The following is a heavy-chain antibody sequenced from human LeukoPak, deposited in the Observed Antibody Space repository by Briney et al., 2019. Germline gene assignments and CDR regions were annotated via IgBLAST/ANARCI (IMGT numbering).Heavy chain of an antibody. D-gene: IGHD2-15*01. V-gene: IGHV4-39*01. J-gene: IGHJ5*02. CDR1: GGSIRSSNNY. CDR3: ARHLNVVVAVDATWVTWFDP. Sequence: PSETLSLTCTVSGGSIRSSNNYWGWIRQPPGKGLEWMGSIHYIGTTYYNPSLKRRVTISVDTSKNQFSLNLNSVTAADTAVYYCARHLNVVVAVDATWVTWFDPWGQGTLVTVSS. CDR2: IHYIGTT.